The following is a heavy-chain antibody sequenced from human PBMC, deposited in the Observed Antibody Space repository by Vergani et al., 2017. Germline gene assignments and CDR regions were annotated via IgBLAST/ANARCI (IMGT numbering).Heavy chain of an antibody. D-gene: IGHD2-2*01. J-gene: IGHJ6*03. CDR3: ARAVQDCTSTSGSPTYYYYRDV. CDR2: ISGYNGNT. CDR1: GYTFTSYG. Sequence: QVQLVQSGAEVKKPGASVKVSCKASGYTFTSYGISWVRQAPGQGLEWMGWISGYNGNTHYVGNFQGRVNMTTDTATSTAYMELRSLRADDTAVYYCARAVQDCTSTSGSPTYYYYRDVWGKGTTVIVSS. V-gene: IGHV1-18*01.